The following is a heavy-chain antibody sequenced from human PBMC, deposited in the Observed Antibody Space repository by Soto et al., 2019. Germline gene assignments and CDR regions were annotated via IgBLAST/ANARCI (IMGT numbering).Heavy chain of an antibody. J-gene: IGHJ5*02. Sequence: SETLSLTCAVYGGSFSGYYWSWIRQPPGKGLEWIGEINHSGSTNYNPSLKSRVTISVDTSKNQFSLKLSSVTAADTAVYYCASGITMVRGTPRYNWFDPRGQGTLVTVSS. CDR2: INHSGST. V-gene: IGHV4-34*01. D-gene: IGHD3-10*01. CDR1: GGSFSGYY. CDR3: ASGITMVRGTPRYNWFDP.